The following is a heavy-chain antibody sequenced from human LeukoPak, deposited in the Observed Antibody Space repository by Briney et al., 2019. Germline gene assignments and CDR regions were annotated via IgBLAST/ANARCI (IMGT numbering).Heavy chain of an antibody. CDR1: GFTFSSYA. D-gene: IGHD3-10*01. CDR2: ISRSGGNT. J-gene: IGHJ4*02. V-gene: IGHV3-23*01. CDR3: AKEHYGSGTYYFDY. Sequence: GGSLRLSCAASGFTFSSYAMTWVRQAPGKGLEWVSAISRSGGNTYYADSVKGQFTVSRDNSKNTLYLQMNSLRAEDTAVYYCAKEHYGSGTYYFDYWGQGTLVTVSS.